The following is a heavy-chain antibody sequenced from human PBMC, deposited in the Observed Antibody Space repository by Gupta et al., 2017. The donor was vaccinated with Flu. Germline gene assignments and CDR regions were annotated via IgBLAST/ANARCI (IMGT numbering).Heavy chain of an antibody. J-gene: IGHJ6*03. D-gene: IGHD2-15*01. CDR2: ITASGSRT. CDR3: AKDLCTAGTCYTPDYCYYMDV. V-gene: IGHV3-23*01. Sequence: EWVAAITASGSRTFYADSVKGRFTISKDNLDNTMYLQMDSLRAEDTAVYYCAKDLCTAGTCYTPDYCYYMDVWGKGATVTV.